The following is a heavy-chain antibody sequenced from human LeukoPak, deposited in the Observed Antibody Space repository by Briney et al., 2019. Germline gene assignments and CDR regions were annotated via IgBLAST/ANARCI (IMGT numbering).Heavy chain of an antibody. CDR2: MNPNSGNT. CDR3: ARGPPADFWSGYYYFDY. Sequence: ASVKVSCKASGYTFTIYDINWVRQATGQGLEWMGWMNPNSGNTGYAQKFQGRVTITRNTSISTAYMELSSLRSEDTAVYYCARGPPADFWSGYYYFDYWGQGTLVTVSS. CDR1: GYTFTIYD. D-gene: IGHD3-3*01. J-gene: IGHJ4*02. V-gene: IGHV1-8*03.